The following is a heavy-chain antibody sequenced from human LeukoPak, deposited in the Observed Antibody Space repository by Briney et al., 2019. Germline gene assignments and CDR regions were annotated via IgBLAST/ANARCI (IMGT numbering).Heavy chain of an antibody. CDR3: ARDLRGCDYVVPDY. CDR2: ISGTSTHI. D-gene: IGHD5-12*01. J-gene: IGHJ4*02. Sequence: PGGSLRLSCAASGFTFSSYTMNWVRQAPGKGLEWVSSISGTSTHIYYADSVKGRFTISRDYAKNSLYLQMNSLRADDTAVYYCARDLRGCDYVVPDYWGQGTLVTVSS. CDR1: GFTFSSYT. V-gene: IGHV3-21*01.